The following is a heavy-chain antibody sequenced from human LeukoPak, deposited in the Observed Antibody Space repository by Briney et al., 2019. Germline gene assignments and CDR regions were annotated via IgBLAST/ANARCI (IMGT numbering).Heavy chain of an antibody. J-gene: IGHJ4*02. CDR3: AKEGEGGYFDY. CDR1: GFTFSSYS. Sequence: PGGSLRLSCAASGFTFSSYSMNWVRQAPGKGLEWVSYISSSSSTIYYADSVKGRFTISRDNAKNSLYLQMNSLRAEDTAVYYCAKEGEGGYFDYWGQGTLVTVSS. V-gene: IGHV3-48*04. CDR2: ISSSSSTI. D-gene: IGHD3-10*01.